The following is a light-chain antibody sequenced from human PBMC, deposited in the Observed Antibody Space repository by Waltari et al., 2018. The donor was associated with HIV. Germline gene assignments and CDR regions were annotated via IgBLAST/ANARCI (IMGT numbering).Light chain of an antibody. V-gene: IGKV1-39*01. CDR1: QTISRD. J-gene: IGKJ3*01. CDR3: LQTYSFPLT. Sequence: DIQMTQSPSSLPASVGDRVTITCRASQTISRDLNWYQQKPGQAPTLLISAASTLQSGVPSRFSGSVSGAKFTLSISNVQPEDFATYYCLQTYSFPLTFGPGTTLEVK. CDR2: AAS.